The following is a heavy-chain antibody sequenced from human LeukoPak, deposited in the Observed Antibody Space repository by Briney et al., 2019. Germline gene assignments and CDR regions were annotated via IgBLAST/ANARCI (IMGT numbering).Heavy chain of an antibody. CDR3: ARGGRFLEWLLYFDY. D-gene: IGHD3-3*01. CDR2: INHSGST. V-gene: IGHV4-34*01. Sequence: GSLRLSCAASGFTFSSYAMNWVRQPPGKGLEWIGEINHSGSTNYNPSLKSRVTISVDTSKNQFSLKLSSVTAADTAVYYCARGGRFLEWLLYFDYWGQGTLVTVSS. CDR1: GFTFSSYA. J-gene: IGHJ4*02.